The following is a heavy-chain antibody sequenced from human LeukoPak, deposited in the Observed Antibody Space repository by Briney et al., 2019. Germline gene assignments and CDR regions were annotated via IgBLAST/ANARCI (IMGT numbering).Heavy chain of an antibody. V-gene: IGHV3-23*01. Sequence: GGSLRLSCEASGFTFSTHAMNWIRQTPGKGLEWLSVISRDVQTTTYASSVKGRFTISRDNSKNTLYLEMNSLRVEDTAIYYCAKDGYYSSANHFARLHFDLWGRGTRVTVST. CDR3: AKDGYYSSANHFARLHFDL. D-gene: IGHD3-3*01. CDR1: GFTFSTHA. J-gene: IGHJ2*01. CDR2: ISRDVQTT.